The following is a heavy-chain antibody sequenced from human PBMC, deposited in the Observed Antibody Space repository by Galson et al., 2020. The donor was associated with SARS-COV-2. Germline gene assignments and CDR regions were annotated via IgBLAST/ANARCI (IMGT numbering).Heavy chain of an antibody. Sequence: KLPGPTPEKPPETLTLTCTVPGFYPSNARMGVSWNRQPQGKALEWLAHIFSNDDKSYSTSLKSRLTISKDTSKSQVVLTMTNMDPVDTATYYCARLYGDYPFDYWGRVTLVSV. CDR3: ARLYGDYPFDY. J-gene: IGHJ4*02. CDR2: IFSNDDK. V-gene: IGHV2-26*01. CDR1: GFYPSNARMG. D-gene: IGHD4-17*01.